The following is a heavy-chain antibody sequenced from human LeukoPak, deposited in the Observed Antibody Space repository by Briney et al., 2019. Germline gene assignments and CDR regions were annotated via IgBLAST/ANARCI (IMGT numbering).Heavy chain of an antibody. CDR3: ATGHLYYDSRTYYY. D-gene: IGHD3-22*01. CDR1: GFIFTSYW. Sequence: GGSPRLSWAAAGFIFTSYWTHWVRQAPGKGLVRVSRINSDGSTTSYAASVKGRFAISRDTAKNTLYLQMNSLRAEDTAVYYCATGHLYYDSRTYYYWGQGTLVTVSS. V-gene: IGHV3-74*01. CDR2: INSDGSTT. J-gene: IGHJ4*02.